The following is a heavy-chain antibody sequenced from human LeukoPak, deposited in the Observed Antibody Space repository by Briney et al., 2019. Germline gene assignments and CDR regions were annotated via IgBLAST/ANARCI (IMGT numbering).Heavy chain of an antibody. CDR1: GYSFTSYW. CDR2: IYPGDSDT. D-gene: IGHD2-2*02. CDR3: ARQVSGYCSSTSCYKYIDP. J-gene: IGHJ5*02. Sequence: GESLKISCKGSGYSFTSYWIGWVRQLPGKGLEWMGIIYPGDSDTRYSPSFQGQVTISADKSISTAYLQWSSLKASDTAMYYCARQVSGYCSSTSCYKYIDPWGQGTLVTVPS. V-gene: IGHV5-51*01.